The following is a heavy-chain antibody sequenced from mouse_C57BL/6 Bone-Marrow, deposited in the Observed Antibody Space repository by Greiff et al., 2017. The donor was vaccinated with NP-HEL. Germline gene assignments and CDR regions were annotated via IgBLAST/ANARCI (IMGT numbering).Heavy chain of an antibody. CDR2: INPNYGTT. Sequence: VQLKQSGPELVKPGASVKISCKASGYSFTDYNMNWVKQSNGKSLEWIGVINPNYGTTSYNQKFKGKATLTVDQSSSTAYMQLNSLTSEDSAVDYCARGGITTVVAGDYWGQGTTLTVSS. CDR3: ARGGITTVVAGDY. J-gene: IGHJ2*01. V-gene: IGHV1-39*01. CDR1: GYSFTDYN. D-gene: IGHD1-1*01.